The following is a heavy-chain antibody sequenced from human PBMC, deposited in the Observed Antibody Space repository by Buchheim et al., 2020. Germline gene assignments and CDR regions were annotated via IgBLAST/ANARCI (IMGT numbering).Heavy chain of an antibody. CDR2: IYGGGST. Sequence: EVQLVETGGGLIQSGGSLRLSCAASGFSVSTNYMSWVRQAPGKGLEWVSVIYGGGSTYYSDSVKGRFTISRDNSKNTLLLQMNSLRAEDTAVYYCARPHSSSWLYGMDVWGQGTT. J-gene: IGHJ6*02. D-gene: IGHD6-13*01. CDR1: GFSVSTNY. V-gene: IGHV3-53*02. CDR3: ARPHSSSWLYGMDV.